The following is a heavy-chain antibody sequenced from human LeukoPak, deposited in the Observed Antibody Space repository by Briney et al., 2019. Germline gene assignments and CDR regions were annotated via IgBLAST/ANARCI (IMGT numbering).Heavy chain of an antibody. V-gene: IGHV4-38-2*02. CDR1: GYSISSGYY. CDR3: ARQGEIQQGSGSYYFDW. D-gene: IGHD3-10*01. Sequence: SETLSLTCNVSGYSISSGYYWGWIRQPPGKGLEWIGSIYHTGTSNHNPSLKSRVIISIDTSKNQFSLNLSSVTAADTAVYYCARQGEIQQGSGSYYFDWWGQGTLVIVNS. J-gene: IGHJ4*02. CDR2: IYHTGTS.